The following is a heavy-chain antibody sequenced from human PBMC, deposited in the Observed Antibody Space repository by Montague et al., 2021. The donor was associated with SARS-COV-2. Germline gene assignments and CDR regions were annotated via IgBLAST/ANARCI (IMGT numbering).Heavy chain of an antibody. D-gene: IGHD3-3*01. CDR1: GGSVSSGSYY. Sequence: SETLSLTCIVSGGSVSSGSYYWSCILQPPGRVLEWIGNIYYSGNTNYNPTLKIRVTISIDTSKNQFSLKLSSVTAADTAVYYCARGPRRITIFGVVTRYGMDAWGQGTTVTVSS. V-gene: IGHV4-61*01. CDR2: IYYSGNT. CDR3: ARGPRRITIFGVVTRYGMDA. J-gene: IGHJ6*02.